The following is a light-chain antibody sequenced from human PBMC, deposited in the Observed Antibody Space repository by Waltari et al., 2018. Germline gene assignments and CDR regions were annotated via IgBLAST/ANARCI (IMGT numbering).Light chain of an antibody. CDR2: GAS. V-gene: IGKV3-15*01. J-gene: IGKJ3*01. Sequence: DIVMTQSPVTLSVSPGEGATLSCRASQSVDNDLAWYQQKPGQAPSLVIYGASTRATGVPGRFSGGGSGTEFTLTISSLQSEDFAVYYCQQYNTWPLSVGPGTTVDIK. CDR3: QQYNTWPLS. CDR1: QSVDND.